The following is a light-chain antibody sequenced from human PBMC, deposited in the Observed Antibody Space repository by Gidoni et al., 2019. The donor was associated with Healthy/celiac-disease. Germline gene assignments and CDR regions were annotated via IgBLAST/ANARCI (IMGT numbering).Light chain of an antibody. CDR1: QSISSY. J-gene: IGKJ1*01. V-gene: IGKV1-39*01. Sequence: IRTAQSPASLSAPVGDRVTITWRASQSISSYLNWYQQKPGKAPKLLIYAASSLQSGVPSRFSGSGSGTDFTLTISSLQPEDFATYYCQQSYSTPWTFGQGTKVEIK. CDR3: QQSYSTPWT. CDR2: AAS.